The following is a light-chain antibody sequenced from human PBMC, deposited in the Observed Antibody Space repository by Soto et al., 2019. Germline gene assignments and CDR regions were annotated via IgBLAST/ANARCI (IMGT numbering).Light chain of an antibody. CDR2: GAS. Sequence: ETVLTQSPGTLSFSPGEGATLSCRATQAVYSSLLAWYQQKPGQAPRLLLYGASTRATGIPVRFSGSGFGTEFTLTISSLQSGDFAVYYCQQYKNWPLFGQGTRLEI. CDR1: QAVYSSL. V-gene: IGKV3-15*01. J-gene: IGKJ5*01. CDR3: QQYKNWPL.